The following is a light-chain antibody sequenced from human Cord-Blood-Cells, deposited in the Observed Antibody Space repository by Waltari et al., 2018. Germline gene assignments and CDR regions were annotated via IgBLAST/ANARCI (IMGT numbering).Light chain of an antibody. V-gene: IGLV2-14*01. CDR2: DVS. J-gene: IGLJ3*02. Sequence: QSALTQPASVPGSPGQSITISCTGTSSDVGGYNYVSWYQQHPGKAPKLMIYDVSNRPSGVSNRFSGSTSGNTASLTISGLQAEDEADYYCSSYTSSSTLVFGGGTKLTVL. CDR3: SSYTSSSTLV. CDR1: SSDVGGYNY.